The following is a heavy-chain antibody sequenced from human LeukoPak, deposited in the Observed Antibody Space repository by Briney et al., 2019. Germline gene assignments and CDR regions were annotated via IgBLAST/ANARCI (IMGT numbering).Heavy chain of an antibody. D-gene: IGHD2-15*01. CDR3: ARGCSGGSCHDAFDI. J-gene: IGHJ3*02. CDR2: ISGSGGST. Sequence: GGSLSLSCAASGFTFSSYNMNWVRQAPGKGLEWVSAISGSGGSTYYADSVRGRFTISRDNSKNTLYLQMNSLRAEDTAVYYCARGCSGGSCHDAFDIWGQGTMVTVSS. V-gene: IGHV3-23*01. CDR1: GFTFSSYN.